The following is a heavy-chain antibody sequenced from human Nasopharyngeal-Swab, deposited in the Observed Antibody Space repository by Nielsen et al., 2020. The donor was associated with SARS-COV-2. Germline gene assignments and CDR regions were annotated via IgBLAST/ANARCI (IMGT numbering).Heavy chain of an antibody. D-gene: IGHD1-1*01. CDR1: GFSLYTRGMW. CDR3: TREQPSGDYDYYGMDV. V-gene: IGHV2-70*11. CDR2: PDCDGDR. Sequence: SGPTLAKPTATLTLTCTFSGFSLYTRGMWVSWIRQPPGKAPEWLARPDCDGDRYYNPSLKTRLTISRDIAKSQVVLTMTNMAPMDTATYYCTREQPSGDYDYYGMDVWGRGTTVTVSS. J-gene: IGHJ6*02.